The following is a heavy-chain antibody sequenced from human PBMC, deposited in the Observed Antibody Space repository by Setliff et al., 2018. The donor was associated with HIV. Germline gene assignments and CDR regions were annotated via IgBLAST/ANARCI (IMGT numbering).Heavy chain of an antibody. J-gene: IGHJ5*02. V-gene: IGHV1-69*13. CDR1: GGSFSNYA. CDR3: ARGRYYDSGTYFTET. Sequence: SVKVSCKASGGSFSNYAFSWVRQAPGQGLEWMGGFVPMFGSANYAQKFQGRLTITADVSTTTVYMELSRFRSEDTAVYYCARGRYYDSGTYFTETWGQGTLVTVSS. D-gene: IGHD3-10*01. CDR2: FVPMFGSA.